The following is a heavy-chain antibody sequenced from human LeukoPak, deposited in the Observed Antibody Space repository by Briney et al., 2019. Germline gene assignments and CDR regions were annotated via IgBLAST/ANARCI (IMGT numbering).Heavy chain of an antibody. Sequence: GASVKVSCKASGYTFSGSYIHWVRQAPGQGLEWLGWINTKSGATNYAQNFQGRVTMTRDTSMSTTYMELKRLRSDDTAVYYCARDLGISGWYAPPLGYFDYWGQGTLLTVSS. D-gene: IGHD6-19*01. CDR2: INTKSGAT. CDR1: GYTFSGSY. J-gene: IGHJ4*02. V-gene: IGHV1-2*02. CDR3: ARDLGISGWYAPPLGYFDY.